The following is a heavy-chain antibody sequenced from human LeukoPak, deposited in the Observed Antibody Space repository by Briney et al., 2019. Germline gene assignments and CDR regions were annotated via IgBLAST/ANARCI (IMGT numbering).Heavy chain of an antibody. V-gene: IGHV2-70*04. Sequence: SGPTLVNPTQTLTLTCTFSGFSLRTRGMRVSWIRQPPGKALTWLARIDWDDDKFYSTSLRTRPTISKDTSKNQVVLTMTNMDPVDTATYYCARSPTKYCSGGSCYGAFDYWGQGTLVTVSS. CDR1: GFSLRTRGMR. CDR3: ARSPTKYCSGGSCYGAFDY. CDR2: IDWDDDK. D-gene: IGHD2-15*01. J-gene: IGHJ4*02.